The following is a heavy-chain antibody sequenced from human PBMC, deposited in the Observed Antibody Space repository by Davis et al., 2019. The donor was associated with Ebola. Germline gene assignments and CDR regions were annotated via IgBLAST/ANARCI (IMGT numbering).Heavy chain of an antibody. CDR1: GYTFNTKY. D-gene: IGHD2-21*02. V-gene: IGHV1-46*02. Sequence: ASVKVSCKASGYTFNTKYMNWVRQAPGQGLEWMGVVNPNDGTTTYAQRFRDRVTMTRDTSTSTVYMELSSLRSDDTAVYFCVIITMTWGQGTLVTVS. CDR3: VIITMT. CDR2: VNPNDGTT. J-gene: IGHJ4*02.